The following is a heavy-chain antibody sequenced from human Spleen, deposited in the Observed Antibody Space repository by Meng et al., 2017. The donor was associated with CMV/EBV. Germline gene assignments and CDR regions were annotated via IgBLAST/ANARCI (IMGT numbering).Heavy chain of an antibody. CDR1: GFTFSSYA. CDR2: ISGSGGST. J-gene: IGHJ4*02. D-gene: IGHD6-13*01. CDR3: AKAFSGSWYREYYDS. Sequence: GESLKISCAASGFTFSSYAMSWVRQAPGKGLEWVSAISGSGGSTYYADSVKGRFTISRDNSKNTLYLQMNSLRAEDTAVYYCAKAFSGSWYREYYDSWGQGTLVTVSS. V-gene: IGHV3-23*01.